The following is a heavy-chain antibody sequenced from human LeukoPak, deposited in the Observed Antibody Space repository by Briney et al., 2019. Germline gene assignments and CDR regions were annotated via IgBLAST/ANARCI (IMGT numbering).Heavy chain of an antibody. D-gene: IGHD5-24*01. J-gene: IGHJ4*02. CDR3: ARDGGRDGSDDY. CDR2: INAGNGNT. V-gene: IGHV1-3*01. CDR1: GYTFTSYA. Sequence: ASVKVSCKASGYTFTSYAMHWVRQAPGQRLEWMGWINAGNGNTKYSQKFQGRVTITRDTSASTAYMELSSLRSEDTAVYYCARDGGRDGSDDYWGQGTLVTVSS.